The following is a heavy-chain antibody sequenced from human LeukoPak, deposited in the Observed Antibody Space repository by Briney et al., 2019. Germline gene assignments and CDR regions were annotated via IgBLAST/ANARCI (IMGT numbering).Heavy chain of an antibody. D-gene: IGHD2-15*01. V-gene: IGHV3-23*01. J-gene: IGHJ4*02. CDR3: AKFALRYCSGGSCHPFDY. CDR1: GFTFSSYG. CDR2: ISGSGGST. Sequence: GGTLRLSCAASGFTFSSYGMSWVRQAPGKGLEWVSAISGSGGSTYYADSVKGRFTISRDNSKNTLYLQMNSLRAEDTAVYYCAKFALRYCSGGSCHPFDYWGQGTLVTVSS.